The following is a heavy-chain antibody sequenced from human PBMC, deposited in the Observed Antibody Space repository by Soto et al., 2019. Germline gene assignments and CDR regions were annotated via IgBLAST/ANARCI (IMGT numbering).Heavy chain of an antibody. CDR3: AVPYLYSSSTFDM. Sequence: GGSLRLSCAASGFTFSSYWMHWVRQDPGKGLVWVSRINSGGSSTSYADSVKGRFTISRDNAKNTLYLQMNSLRAEDTAVYYCAVPYLYSSSTFDMWGQGTMVTVSS. J-gene: IGHJ3*02. D-gene: IGHD6-6*01. V-gene: IGHV3-74*01. CDR2: INSGGSST. CDR1: GFTFSSYW.